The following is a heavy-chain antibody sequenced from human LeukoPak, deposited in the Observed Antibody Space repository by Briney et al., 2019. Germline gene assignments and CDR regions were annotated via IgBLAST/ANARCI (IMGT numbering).Heavy chain of an antibody. Sequence: ASVKVSCKASGYTFTSYYMHWVRQAPGQGLEWMGIINPSGGSTSYAQKFQGRVTITADESTSTAYMELSSLRSEDTAVYYCAGDLGGNPNDAFDIWGQGTMVTVSS. J-gene: IGHJ3*02. CDR3: AGDLGGNPNDAFDI. V-gene: IGHV1-46*01. D-gene: IGHD4-23*01. CDR2: INPSGGST. CDR1: GYTFTSYY.